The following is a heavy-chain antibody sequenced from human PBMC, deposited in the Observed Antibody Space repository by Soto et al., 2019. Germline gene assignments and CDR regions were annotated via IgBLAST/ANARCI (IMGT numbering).Heavy chain of an antibody. J-gene: IGHJ4*02. CDR2: ISAYNGNT. Sequence: QVQLVXXXAEVKKPGASVKVSCKASGYTXTXYGISWVRQAPGXXLEWMGWISAYNGNTNYAQKLQGRVTMTTDTSTSTAYMELRSLRSDDTAVYYCARASIVGATMGYWGQGTLVTVSS. CDR1: GYTXTXYG. V-gene: IGHV1-18*04. CDR3: ARASIVGATMGY. D-gene: IGHD1-26*01.